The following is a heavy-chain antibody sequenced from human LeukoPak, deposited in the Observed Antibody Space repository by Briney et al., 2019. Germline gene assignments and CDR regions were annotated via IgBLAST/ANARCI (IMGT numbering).Heavy chain of an antibody. CDR1: GGSISSGGYY. D-gene: IGHD5/OR15-5a*01. CDR3: AREGGNFYDHYFDY. V-gene: IGHV4-31*03. Sequence: SETQSLTCTVSGGSISSGGYYWSWIRQHPGKGLEWIGYIYYSGSTYYNPSLKSRVTISVDTSKNQFSLKLSSVTAADTAVYYCAREGGNFYDHYFDYWGQGTLVTVSS. J-gene: IGHJ4*02. CDR2: IYYSGST.